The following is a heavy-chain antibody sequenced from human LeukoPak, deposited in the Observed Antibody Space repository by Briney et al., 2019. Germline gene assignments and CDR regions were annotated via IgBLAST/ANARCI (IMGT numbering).Heavy chain of an antibody. D-gene: IGHD3-22*01. J-gene: IGHJ4*03. CDR1: TFTFSTYW. CDR2: IKQDGSEK. Sequence: PGGSLRLSCAASTFTFSTYWMSWVRQAPGKGLEWVATIKQDGSEKYYVDSVKGRFTISRDNAKKSLFLQMNSLRAEDTAVYYCARSYYYDSSGYYLGESGYFDYWGQGTLVTVSS. V-gene: IGHV3-7*03. CDR3: ARSYYYDSSGYYLGESGYFDY.